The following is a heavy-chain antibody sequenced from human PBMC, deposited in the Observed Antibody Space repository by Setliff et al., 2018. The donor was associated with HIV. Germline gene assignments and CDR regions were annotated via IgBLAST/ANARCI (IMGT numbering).Heavy chain of an antibody. CDR3: ARKEYQLLHAFDI. D-gene: IGHD2-2*01. Sequence: SVKVSCKSSGATFDNYPINWVRQAPGQGLEWMGGIIPDRDMPHYAQKFQGRVTMTADKSTNTAYLEVTSLRSEDTAVYYCARKEYQLLHAFDIWGQGTMVTVSS. CDR1: GATFDNYP. V-gene: IGHV1-69*10. CDR2: IIPDRDMP. J-gene: IGHJ3*02.